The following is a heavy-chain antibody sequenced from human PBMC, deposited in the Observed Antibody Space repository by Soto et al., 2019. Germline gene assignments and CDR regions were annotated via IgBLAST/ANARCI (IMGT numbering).Heavy chain of an antibody. V-gene: IGHV1-46*01. Sequence: ASVKVSCKASGYTFTSYYMHWVRQAPGQGLEWMGIINPSGGSTSYAQKFQGRVTMTRDTSTSTVYMELSSLRSEDTAVYYCARDPSDYYGSGTSAPPWFDPWAREPWSPSPQ. CDR2: INPSGGST. CDR3: ARDPSDYYGSGTSAPPWFDP. D-gene: IGHD3-10*01. J-gene: IGHJ5*02. CDR1: GYTFTSYY.